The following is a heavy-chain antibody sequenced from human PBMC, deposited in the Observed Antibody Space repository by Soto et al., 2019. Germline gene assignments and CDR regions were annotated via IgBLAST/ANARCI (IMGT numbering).Heavy chain of an antibody. D-gene: IGHD6-6*01. V-gene: IGHV4-61*01. CDR1: GGSVSSGSYY. CDR2: IYYSGST. J-gene: IGHJ4*02. CDR3: ARVPRLIAAIDY. Sequence: PSETLSLTCTVSGGSVSSGSYYWSWIRQPPGKGLEWIGYIYYSGSTNYNPSLKSRVTISVDTSKNQFSLKLSSVTAADTAVYYCARVPRLIAAIDYWGQGTLVTVSS.